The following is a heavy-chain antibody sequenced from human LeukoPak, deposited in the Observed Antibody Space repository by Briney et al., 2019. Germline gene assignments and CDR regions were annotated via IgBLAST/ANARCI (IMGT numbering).Heavy chain of an antibody. CDR2: IIPIFGTA. D-gene: IGHD3-10*01. J-gene: IGHJ6*03. CDR3: ARTGFGELSYYYYMDV. Sequence: SVKVSCKASGGTFSSYAISWVRQAPGQGLEWMGGIIPIFGTANYAQKFQGRVPITADKSTSTAYMELSSPRSEDTAVYYCARTGFGELSYYYYMDVWGKGTTVTVSS. V-gene: IGHV1-69*06. CDR1: GGTFSSYA.